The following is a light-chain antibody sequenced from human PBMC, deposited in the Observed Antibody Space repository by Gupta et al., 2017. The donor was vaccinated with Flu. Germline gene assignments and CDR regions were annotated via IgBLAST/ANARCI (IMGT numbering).Light chain of an antibody. CDR2: EVS. CDR1: SDVGSYSL. J-gene: IGLJ3*02. Sequence: SDVGSYSLVAWYQHHPGKAPKLIIYEVSKRPSGVSDRFSGSKSGNTASLTVSGLQAEDEADYFCSSCSTGSTVRVFGGGTKVGVL. CDR3: SSCSTGSTVRV. V-gene: IGLV2-23*02.